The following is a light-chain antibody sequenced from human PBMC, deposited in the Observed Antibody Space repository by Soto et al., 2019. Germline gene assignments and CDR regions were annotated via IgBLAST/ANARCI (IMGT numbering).Light chain of an antibody. J-gene: IGLJ2*01. CDR3: SSYAGSKTL. Sequence: QAVVTQPPSASGSPGQSVTISCTGTSSDVGGYNYVSWYQQHPGKAPKLMIYEVSKRPSGVPDRFSGSKSGNTASLTVSGLQAEDEADYYCSSYAGSKTLFGGGTQLTVL. V-gene: IGLV2-8*01. CDR2: EVS. CDR1: SSDVGGYNY.